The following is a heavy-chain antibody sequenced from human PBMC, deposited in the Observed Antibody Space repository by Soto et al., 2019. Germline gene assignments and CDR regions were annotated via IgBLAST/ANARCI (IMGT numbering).Heavy chain of an antibody. CDR2: IIPIFGTA. CDR3: ARDREGGSQTLNY. D-gene: IGHD1-26*01. Sequence: QVQLVQSGAEVKKPGSSVKVSCKASGGTFSSYAISWVRQAPGQGLEWMGGIIPIFGTANYAQKFQGRVTITADESTSTAYRELSSVRSEDTGVYYCARDREGGSQTLNYWGQGTLVTVSS. J-gene: IGHJ4*02. V-gene: IGHV1-69*12. CDR1: GGTFSSYA.